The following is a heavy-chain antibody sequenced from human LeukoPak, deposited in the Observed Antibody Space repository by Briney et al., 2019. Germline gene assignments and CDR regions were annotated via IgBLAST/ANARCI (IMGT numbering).Heavy chain of an antibody. D-gene: IGHD6-13*01. CDR3: AKGAAAGQVDWFDP. CDR2: VSGGGGGT. Sequence: PGGSLRLSCPASGFTFSSYAMMWVRQAPGKGLEWVSTVSGGGGGTYYADSVKGRFTISRDNSKNTLYLQMNSLRGEDTAVYYCAKGAAAGQVDWFDPWGQGTLVTVSS. J-gene: IGHJ5*02. V-gene: IGHV3-23*01. CDR1: GFTFSSYA.